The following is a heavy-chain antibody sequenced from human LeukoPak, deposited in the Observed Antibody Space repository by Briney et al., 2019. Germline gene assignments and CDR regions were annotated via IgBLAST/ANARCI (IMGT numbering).Heavy chain of an antibody. Sequence: SETLSLTCTVSGVSISSSSYYWVWIRQPPGKGLEWFRNIYYSGITYYNSSLKSRVIISVDPSKNQFSLKLSSVTAADTAVYYCARQVVVVPAAKGLYYDFWSGLPVYWFDPWGQGTLVTVSS. V-gene: IGHV4-39*01. CDR1: GVSISSSSYY. D-gene: IGHD2-2*01. J-gene: IGHJ5*02. CDR2: IYYSGIT. CDR3: ARQVVVVPAAKGLYYDFWSGLPVYWFDP.